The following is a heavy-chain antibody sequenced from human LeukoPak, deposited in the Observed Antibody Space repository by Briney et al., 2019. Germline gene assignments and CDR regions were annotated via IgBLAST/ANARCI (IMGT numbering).Heavy chain of an antibody. V-gene: IGHV1-46*01. CDR2: INPSGGST. CDR3: ARDIVLMVYGNWFDP. J-gene: IGHJ5*02. CDR1: GYTFTSYY. Sequence: ASVKVSCKASGYTFTSYYMHWVRQAPGQGLEWMGIINPSGGSTSYAQKFQGRVTMTRDTSISTAYMELSRLRSDDTAVYYCARDIVLMVYGNWFDPWGQGTLVTVSS. D-gene: IGHD2-8*01.